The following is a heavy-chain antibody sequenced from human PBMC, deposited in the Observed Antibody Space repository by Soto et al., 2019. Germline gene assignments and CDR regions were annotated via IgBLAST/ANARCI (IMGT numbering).Heavy chain of an antibody. D-gene: IGHD6-25*01. Sequence: PSETLSLTCSVSGGSISSSSYYWGWIRQSPGKGLEWIGSIHYSGSSYYNPSLKTRVTISADTSKNQFSLNLRSVTAPDTAVYYCARLLGAVDIWGQGTMVTVSS. CDR3: ARLLGAVDI. J-gene: IGHJ3*02. CDR2: IHYSGSS. V-gene: IGHV4-39*01. CDR1: GGSISSSSYY.